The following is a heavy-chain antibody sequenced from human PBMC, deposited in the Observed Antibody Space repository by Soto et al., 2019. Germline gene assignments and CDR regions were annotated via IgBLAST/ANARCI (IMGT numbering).Heavy chain of an antibody. CDR2: IYSSGST. J-gene: IGHJ5*01. Sequence: EVQLVESGGGLVQPGGSLRLSCAASGFTVTSSYISWVRQAPGKRLEWVSTIYSSGSTYYADSVRGRFIISRDISENTVDLQMRSLTVEDTAGYYCAREASGSGWWSQGSFESWGQGTLVTVSS. V-gene: IGHV3-66*01. D-gene: IGHD6-19*01. CDR3: AREASGSGWWSQGSFES. CDR1: GFTVTSSY.